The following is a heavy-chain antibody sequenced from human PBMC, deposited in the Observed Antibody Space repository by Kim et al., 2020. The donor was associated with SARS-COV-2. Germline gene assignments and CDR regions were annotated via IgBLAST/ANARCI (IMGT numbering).Heavy chain of an antibody. D-gene: IGHD4-4*01. CDR3: ARDRTYSNYRGFDY. CDR2: IWYDGSNK. V-gene: IGHV3-33*01. J-gene: IGHJ4*02. CDR1: GFTFSSYG. Sequence: GGSLRLSCAASGFTFSSYGMHWVRQAPGKGLEWVAVIWYDGSNKYYADSVKGRFTISRDNSKNTLYLQMNSLRAEDTAVYYCARDRTYSNYRGFDYWGQGTLVTVSS.